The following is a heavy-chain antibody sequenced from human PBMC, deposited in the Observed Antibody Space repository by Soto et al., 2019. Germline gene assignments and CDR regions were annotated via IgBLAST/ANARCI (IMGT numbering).Heavy chain of an antibody. V-gene: IGHV1-69*13. CDR2: IIPIFGTA. CDR3: AREYCSGGSCYGGHFDY. CDR1: GGTFSSYA. J-gene: IGHJ4*02. D-gene: IGHD2-15*01. Sequence: SVKVSCKASGGTFSSYAISWVRQAPGQGLEWMGGIIPIFGTANYAQKFQGRVTITADESTSTAYMELSSLRSEDTAVYYCAREYCSGGSCYGGHFDYWGQGTLVTVSS.